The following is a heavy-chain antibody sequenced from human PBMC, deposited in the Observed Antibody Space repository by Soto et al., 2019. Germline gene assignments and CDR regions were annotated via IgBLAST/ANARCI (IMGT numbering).Heavy chain of an antibody. Sequence: QITLKESGPPLVKPTQTLTLTCTFSGFSLSSTRMAVDWIRQPPGKALEWLALIYWDDDKRYSPFLKSRLTITKDTSKNQVVLTMSNMDPVDTARYYCAHIVVAGVGYYFDYWGQGTLVTVSS. CDR1: GFSLSSTRMA. CDR3: AHIVVAGVGYYFDY. V-gene: IGHV2-5*02. D-gene: IGHD6-19*01. J-gene: IGHJ4*02. CDR2: IYWDDDK.